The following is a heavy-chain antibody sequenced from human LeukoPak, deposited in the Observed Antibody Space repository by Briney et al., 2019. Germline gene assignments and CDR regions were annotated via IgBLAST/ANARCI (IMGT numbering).Heavy chain of an antibody. D-gene: IGHD3-10*01. CDR2: IRYDGSNK. CDR3: AFGESLNYGMDV. CDR1: GFTFSSYG. J-gene: IGHJ6*02. Sequence: GGSLRLSCAASGFTFSSYGMHWVRQAPGKGLEWVAFIRYDGSNKYYADSVKGRFTISRDNAKNTLYLQMKSLRDGDTAVYYCAFGESLNYGMDVWGQGTTVTVSS. V-gene: IGHV3-30*02.